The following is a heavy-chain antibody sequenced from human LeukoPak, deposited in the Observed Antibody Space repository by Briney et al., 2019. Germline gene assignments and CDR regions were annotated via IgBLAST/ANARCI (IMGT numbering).Heavy chain of an antibody. CDR3: VXXXXXXXXYSYGYGDY. J-gene: IGHJ4*02. CDR1: GFTFSSYT. D-gene: IGHD3-16*01. V-gene: IGHV3-48*04. Sequence: GXSLXXXCAASGFTFSSYTMSWVRQAPGKGLEWVSYTSSSGSTRYYADSVKGRFTISRDNAKNSLYLQMNSLRAEDTAVYYCVXXXXXXXXYSYGYGDYWGQGTLVTVSS. CDR2: TSSSGSTR.